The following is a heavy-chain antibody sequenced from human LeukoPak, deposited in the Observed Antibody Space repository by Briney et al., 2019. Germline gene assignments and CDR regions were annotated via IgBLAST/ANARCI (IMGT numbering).Heavy chain of an antibody. J-gene: IGHJ4*02. CDR1: GFTFSSYS. V-gene: IGHV3-21*01. D-gene: IGHD3-3*01. CDR2: ISSSSSYI. CDR3: ARTIFGVVIYDY. Sequence: KPGGSLRLSCAASGFTFSSYSMNSVRQAPGKGLEWVSSISSSSSYIYYADSVKGRFTISRDNAKNSLYLQMNSLRAEDTAVYYCARTIFGVVIYDYWGQGTLVTVSS.